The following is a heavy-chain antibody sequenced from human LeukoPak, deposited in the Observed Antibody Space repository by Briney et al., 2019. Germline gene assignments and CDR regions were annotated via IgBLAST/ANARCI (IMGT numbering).Heavy chain of an antibody. D-gene: IGHD3-3*01. CDR2: INHSGST. CDR3: ARGRITIFGEFIDY. CDR1: GGSFSGYY. J-gene: IGHJ4*02. V-gene: IGHV4-34*01. Sequence: SETLSLTCGVYGGSFSGYYWSWIRQPPGKGLEWIGEINHSGSTNYNPSLKSRVTISVDTSKNQFSLKLSSVTAADTAVYYCARGRITIFGEFIDYWGQGTLVTVSS.